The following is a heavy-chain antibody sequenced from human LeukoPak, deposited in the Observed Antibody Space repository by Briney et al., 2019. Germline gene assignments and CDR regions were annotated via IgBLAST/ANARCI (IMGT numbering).Heavy chain of an antibody. Sequence: ASLKVSSKASGYTFTGQYLHWVRQAPGQGLEWMGWITPNSGGTNYAQKFQGRVTMTRDTSISTAYMELSSLRSDDTAVYYCATGSGTYSPDYWGQGTLVTVSS. CDR2: ITPNSGGT. CDR1: GYTFTGQY. J-gene: IGHJ4*02. CDR3: ATGSGTYSPDY. D-gene: IGHD3-10*01. V-gene: IGHV1-2*02.